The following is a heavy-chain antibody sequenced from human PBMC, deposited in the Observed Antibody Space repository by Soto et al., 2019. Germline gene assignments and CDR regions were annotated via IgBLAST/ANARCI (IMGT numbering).Heavy chain of an antibody. CDR1: GGSVNSGGYY. CDR2: IFYNGGT. D-gene: IGHD5-12*01. V-gene: IGHV4-61*03. J-gene: IGHJ4*02. CDR3: ERGGHSSRSFYFDS. Sequence: PSETLSLTCTVSGGSVNSGGYYWSWIRQPPGKGLEWIGFIFYNGGTSYNPSLGSRVTISADTSKPLFSLNLHHVTAADTAVYYRERGGHSSRSFYFDSWGQGTLVTVST.